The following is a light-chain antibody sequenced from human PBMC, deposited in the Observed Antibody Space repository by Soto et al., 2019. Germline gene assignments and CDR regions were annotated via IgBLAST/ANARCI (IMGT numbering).Light chain of an antibody. CDR3: QQRSNWPPP. CDR1: QSVSSY. J-gene: IGKJ1*01. Sequence: EIVLTQSPATLSLSPGERATLSCRASQSVSSYLAWYQQKPGQAPRLLIYDASNRATGIPARFSGSGSGTDFTLTISSLEPEDFAVYYCQQRSNWPPPVGQGTKVEIK. CDR2: DAS. V-gene: IGKV3-11*01.